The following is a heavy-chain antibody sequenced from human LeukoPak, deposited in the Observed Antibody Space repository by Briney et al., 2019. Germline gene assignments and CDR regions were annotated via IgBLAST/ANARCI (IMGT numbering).Heavy chain of an antibody. CDR3: ARSDIVMPFDY. Sequence: SETLSLTCTVSGGSISSYYWSWIRQPPGKGLEWIGYIYYSGSTNYNPSLKSRVTISVDTSKNQFSLKLSSVTAADTAVYYCARSDIVMPFDYWGQGTLVTVSS. V-gene: IGHV4-59*01. CDR1: GGSISSYY. D-gene: IGHD2-15*01. J-gene: IGHJ4*02. CDR2: IYYSGST.